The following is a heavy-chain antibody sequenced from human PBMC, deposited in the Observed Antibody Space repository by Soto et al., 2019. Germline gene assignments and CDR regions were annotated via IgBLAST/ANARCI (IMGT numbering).Heavy chain of an antibody. V-gene: IGHV4-34*01. D-gene: IGHD6-6*01. CDR2: INHSGST. Sequence: RSLTCAVYGGSFSGYYWSWIRQPPGKGLEWIGEINHSGSTNYNPSLKSRVTISVDTSKNQFSLKLSSVTAADTAVYYCARGGVAARQNYYYYYGMDVWGQGTTVTVSS. J-gene: IGHJ6*02. CDR1: GGSFSGYY. CDR3: ARGGVAARQNYYYYYGMDV.